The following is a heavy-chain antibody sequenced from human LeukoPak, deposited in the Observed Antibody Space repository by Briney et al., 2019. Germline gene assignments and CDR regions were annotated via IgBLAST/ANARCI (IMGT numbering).Heavy chain of an antibody. V-gene: IGHV1-2*02. CDR2: INPNSGGT. CDR1: GYSFTNYG. CDR3: ARGGLATYYYDSSGYESWFDP. D-gene: IGHD3-22*01. Sequence: GASVKVSCKASGYSFTNYGISWVRQAPGQGLEWMGWINPNSGGTNYAQKFQGRVTMTRDTSISTAYMELSRLRSDDTAVYYCARGGLATYYYDSSGYESWFDPWGQGTLVTVSS. J-gene: IGHJ5*02.